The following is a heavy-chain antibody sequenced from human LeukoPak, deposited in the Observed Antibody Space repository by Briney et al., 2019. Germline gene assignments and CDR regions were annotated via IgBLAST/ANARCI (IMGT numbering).Heavy chain of an antibody. J-gene: IGHJ6*02. D-gene: IGHD4-17*01. CDR2: IYSGGST. Sequence: GGSLRLSCAASGFTVSSNYMSWVRQAPGKGLEWVSVIYSGGSTYYADSVKGRFTISRDNSKNTLYLQMNSLRAEDTAVYYCAREDGDSVYYYYGMDVWGQGTTVTVSS. V-gene: IGHV3-53*01. CDR3: AREDGDSVYYYYGMDV. CDR1: GFTVSSNY.